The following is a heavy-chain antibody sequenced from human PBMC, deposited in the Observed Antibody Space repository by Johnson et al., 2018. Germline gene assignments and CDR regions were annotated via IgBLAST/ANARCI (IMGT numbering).Heavy chain of an antibody. CDR1: GGSISSYY. V-gene: IGHV4-59*01. CDR2: IYYSGST. Sequence: QVQLVQSGPGLVKPSETLSLTRTVSGGSISSYYWSWIRQPPGKGLEWIGYIYYSGSTNYNPSLKSRVTLSVDTSKNQFSLKLSSVTAADTAVYYCARGNYESSGYYSGVYFQHWGQGTLVTVSS. D-gene: IGHD3-22*01. J-gene: IGHJ1*01. CDR3: ARGNYESSGYYSGVYFQH.